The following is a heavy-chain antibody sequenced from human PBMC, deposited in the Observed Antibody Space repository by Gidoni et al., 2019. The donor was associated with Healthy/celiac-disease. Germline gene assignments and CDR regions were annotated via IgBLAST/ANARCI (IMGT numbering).Heavy chain of an antibody. CDR3: ARHVARYYYYMDV. V-gene: IGHV5-10-1*03. Sequence: DVQLVQSVAELKKPGESLWISCKCSVSSFTIYWISWVRQMPGKGMEWMGRIDHSDSYNNYSPSIQDNVTISADKSISTAYLQWSSLKDSDTAMYYCARHVARYYYYMDVWGKGTTVTVSS. J-gene: IGHJ6*03. CDR1: VSSFTIYW. CDR2: IDHSDSYN.